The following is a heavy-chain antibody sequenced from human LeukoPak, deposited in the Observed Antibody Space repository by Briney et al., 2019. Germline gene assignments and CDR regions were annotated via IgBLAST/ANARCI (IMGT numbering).Heavy chain of an antibody. CDR3: ARERRVLRFLEWLPHPYYFDY. V-gene: IGHV4-34*01. D-gene: IGHD3-3*01. CDR2: INHSGST. J-gene: IGHJ4*02. Sequence: SETLSLTCAVYGGSFSGYYWSWIRQPPGKGLEWIGEINHSGSTNYNPSLKSRVTISVDTSKNQFSLKLSSVPAADTAVYYCARERRVLRFLEWLPHPYYFDYWGQGTLVTVSS. CDR1: GGSFSGYY.